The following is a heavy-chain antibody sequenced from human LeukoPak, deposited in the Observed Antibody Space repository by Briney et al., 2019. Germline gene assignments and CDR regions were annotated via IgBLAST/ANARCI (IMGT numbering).Heavy chain of an antibody. V-gene: IGHV3-74*01. Sequence: PGGSLRLSCAASGFTFSSYWMHWVRQAPGKGLVWVSRINTDGSSTSYADSVKGRFTISTNNAKNTLYLQMNSLRAEDTSLYYCARDALGIQDYCGQGTLVTVSS. CDR1: GFTFSSYW. D-gene: IGHD7-27*01. CDR2: INTDGSST. J-gene: IGHJ4*02. CDR3: ARDALGIQDY.